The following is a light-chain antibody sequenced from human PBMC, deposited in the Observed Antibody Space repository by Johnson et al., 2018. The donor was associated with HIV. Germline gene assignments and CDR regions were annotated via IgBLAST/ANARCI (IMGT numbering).Light chain of an antibody. CDR3: GTWDSSLSAFYV. V-gene: IGLV1-51*01. Sequence: QAVLTQPPSVSAAPGQKVTISCSGSSSNIGSNYVSWYQQLPGTAPKLLIYDNNKRPSGIPDRFSGSKSGPSATLGITGLPSGDEADYYCGTWDSSLSAFYVFGTGTKVTVL. J-gene: IGLJ1*01. CDR1: SSNIGSNY. CDR2: DNN.